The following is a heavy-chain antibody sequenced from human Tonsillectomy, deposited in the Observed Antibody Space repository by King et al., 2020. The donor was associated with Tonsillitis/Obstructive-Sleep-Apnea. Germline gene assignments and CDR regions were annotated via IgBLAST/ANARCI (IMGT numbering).Heavy chain of an antibody. CDR2: ISSSSSTI. J-gene: IGHJ6*03. CDR3: ARGLPSSYSYGPYNYYYMDV. D-gene: IGHD5-18*01. V-gene: IGHV3-48*02. CDR1: GFTFSSYT. Sequence: VQLVESGGGLVQPGGSLRLSCAASGFTFSSYTMNWVRQAPGKGLEWVSNISSSSSTIYYADSVKGRFTIPRDNAKNSRYLQMNSLRDEDTAVYYCARGLPSSYSYGPYNYYYMDVWGKGTTVTVSS.